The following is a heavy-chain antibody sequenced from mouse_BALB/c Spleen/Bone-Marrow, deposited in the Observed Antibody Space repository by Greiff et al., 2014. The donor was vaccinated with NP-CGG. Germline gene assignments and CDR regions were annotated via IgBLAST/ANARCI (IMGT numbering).Heavy chain of an antibody. J-gene: IGHJ4*01. D-gene: IGHD4-1*01. V-gene: IGHV1-18*01. CDR1: GYSFTGYT. Sequence: EVQLQQSGPELVKPGASMKISCKASGYSFTGYTMNWVKQSHGKSLEWIGLINPYNGGTNYNQKFKGKATLTVDKSSSTAYMERLRMSSEDSAFYYCARGGWDEMDYWGQGTSVTVSS. CDR2: INPYNGGT. CDR3: ARGGWDEMDY.